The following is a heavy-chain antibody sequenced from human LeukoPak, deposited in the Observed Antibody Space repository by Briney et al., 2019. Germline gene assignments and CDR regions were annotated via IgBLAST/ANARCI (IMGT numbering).Heavy chain of an antibody. CDR1: GDSINSLDL. V-gene: IGHV4-4*02. J-gene: IGHJ4*02. CDR2: MYLSGTT. D-gene: IGHD3-22*01. Sequence: SETLSLTCTVSGDSINSLDLWSWVRQPPGKGLEWIGEMYLSGTTHSNPSVKSRVTISIDKSKNQFSLNLSSVTAADTAVYYCAGLVGRYSSGLYYYYFDYWGQGTLVTVTS. CDR3: AGLVGRYSSGLYYYYFDY.